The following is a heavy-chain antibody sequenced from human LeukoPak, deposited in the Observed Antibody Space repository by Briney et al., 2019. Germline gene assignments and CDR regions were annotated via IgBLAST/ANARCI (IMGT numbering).Heavy chain of an antibody. J-gene: IGHJ4*02. V-gene: IGHV4-59*12. CDR2: IYYSGST. CDR3: ATYFYGDYASYYFDI. CDR1: GGSISSYY. Sequence: SETLSLTCTVSGGSISSYYWSWIRQPPGKGLEWIGYIYYSGSTNYDPSLKSRVTISVDTSKNQFSLKVSSVTAADTAVYYCATYFYGDYASYYFDIWGRGTPVSVSS. D-gene: IGHD4-17*01.